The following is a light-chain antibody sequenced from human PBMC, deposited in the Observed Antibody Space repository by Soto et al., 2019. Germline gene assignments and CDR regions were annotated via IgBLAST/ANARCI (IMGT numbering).Light chain of an antibody. CDR2: AAS. J-gene: IGKJ5*01. Sequence: IQLTQSASSLSASVGDRVTITCRASQGISSYLAWYQQKPGKAPKLLIYAASTLQSGVPSRFSGSGSGTDFTLTISSLQPEDFATYYCQQHNSYPFTFGQRTRLEIK. CDR3: QQHNSYPFT. CDR1: QGISSY. V-gene: IGKV1-9*01.